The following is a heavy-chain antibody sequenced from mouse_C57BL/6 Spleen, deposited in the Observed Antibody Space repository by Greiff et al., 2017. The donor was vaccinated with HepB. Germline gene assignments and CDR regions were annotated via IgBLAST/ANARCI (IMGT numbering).Heavy chain of an antibody. CDR3: AREDSTVVARGEFDYYAMDY. V-gene: IGHV1-9*01. D-gene: IGHD1-1*01. J-gene: IGHJ4*01. CDR1: GYTFTGYW. CDR2: ILPGSGST. Sequence: QVQLQQSGAELMKPGASVKLSCKATGYTFTGYWIEWVKQRPGHGLEWIGEILPGSGSTNYNEKFKGKATFTADTSSNTAYMQLSSLTTEDSAIYYCAREDSTVVARGEFDYYAMDYWGQGTSVTVSS.